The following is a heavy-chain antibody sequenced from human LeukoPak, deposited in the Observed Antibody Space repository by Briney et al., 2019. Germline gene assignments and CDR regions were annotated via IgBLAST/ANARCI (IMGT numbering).Heavy chain of an antibody. Sequence: SETLSLTCTVSGGSISSADYYWSWIRQPPGKGLEWIGYIYYSGNTYYNPSLKSRVTISVDRSKNQFSLKQSSVTAADTAVYYCARATITMAVGVPADAFDIWGQGTMVTVSS. CDR1: GGSISSADYY. CDR3: ARATITMAVGVPADAFDI. V-gene: IGHV4-30-4*08. J-gene: IGHJ3*02. D-gene: IGHD3-22*01. CDR2: IYYSGNT.